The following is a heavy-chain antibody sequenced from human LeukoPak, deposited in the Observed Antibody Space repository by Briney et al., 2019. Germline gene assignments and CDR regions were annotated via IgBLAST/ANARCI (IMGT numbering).Heavy chain of an antibody. J-gene: IGHJ5*02. CDR3: ARDQGYYYDSSGQP. D-gene: IGHD3-22*01. Sequence: GGSLRLSCAASGFTFSSYDMHWVRQAPGKGLEWVAVISYDGSNKYYADSVKGRFTISRDNSKNTLYLQMNSLRAEDPAVYYCARDQGYYYDSSGQPWGQGTLVTVSS. CDR1: GFTFSSYD. V-gene: IGHV3-30-3*01. CDR2: ISYDGSNK.